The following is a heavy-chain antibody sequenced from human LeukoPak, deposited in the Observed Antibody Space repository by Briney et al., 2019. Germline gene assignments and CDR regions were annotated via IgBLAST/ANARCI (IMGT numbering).Heavy chain of an antibody. CDR3: AKGTASIPIYMDV. J-gene: IGHJ6*03. CDR2: IKQDGSEK. D-gene: IGHD6-6*01. Sequence: PGGSLRLSCAASGFTFSSYWMSWVRQAPGKGLEWVANIKQDGSEKYYVDSVKGRFTISRDNAKNSLYLQMNSLRAEDTAVYYCAKGTASIPIYMDVWGKGTTVTISS. CDR1: GFTFSSYW. V-gene: IGHV3-7*01.